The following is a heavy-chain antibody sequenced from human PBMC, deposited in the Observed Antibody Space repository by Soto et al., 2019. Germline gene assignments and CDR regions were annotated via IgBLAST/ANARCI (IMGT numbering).Heavy chain of an antibody. Sequence: EVQLLESGGGLVQPGGSLRLSCAASGFTFSNYAMSWVRQAPGKGLEWVSSISKSGGGTYYADSVKGRFTISRDNSKNTLYLQINSLKAEDTAVYSCAKTSSLFDYWGQGTLVTVPP. J-gene: IGHJ4*02. CDR3: AKTSSLFDY. CDR1: GFTFSNYA. D-gene: IGHD6-13*01. CDR2: ISKSGGGT. V-gene: IGHV3-23*01.